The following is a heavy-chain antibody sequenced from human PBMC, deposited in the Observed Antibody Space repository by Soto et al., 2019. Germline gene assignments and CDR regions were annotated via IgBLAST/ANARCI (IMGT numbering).Heavy chain of an antibody. D-gene: IGHD6-19*01. Sequence: PGGSLRLSCAASGFTFSSYGMHWVRQAPGKGLEWVAVIWYDGSNKYYADSVKGRFTISRDNSKNTLYLQMNSLRAEDTAVYYCARDPRSSGWYTPAGYWGQGRNVMFELWGQGSLVTVSS. J-gene: IGHJ4*02. V-gene: IGHV3-33*01. CDR2: IWYDGSNK. CDR3: ARDPRSSGWYTPAGYWGQGRNVMFEL. CDR1: GFTFSSYG.